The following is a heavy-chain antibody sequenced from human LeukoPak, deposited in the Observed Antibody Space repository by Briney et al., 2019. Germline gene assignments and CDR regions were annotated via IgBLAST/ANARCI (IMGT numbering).Heavy chain of an antibody. Sequence: PSETLSLTCTVSGGSISSGDYYWSWIRQPPGKGLEWIGYIYYSGSTYYNPSLKSRVTISVDTSKNQFSLKLSSVTAADTAVYYCARDPGYSSGWHPPFDYWGQGTLVTVSS. J-gene: IGHJ4*02. CDR2: IYYSGST. CDR1: GGSISSGDYY. V-gene: IGHV4-30-4*01. CDR3: ARDPGYSSGWHPPFDY. D-gene: IGHD6-19*01.